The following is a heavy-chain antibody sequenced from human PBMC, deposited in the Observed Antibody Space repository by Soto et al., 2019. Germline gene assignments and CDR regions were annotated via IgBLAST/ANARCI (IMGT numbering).Heavy chain of an antibody. Sequence: QVQLVQSGAEVKKPGSSVKVSCKASGGTFSGYALSWVRQAPGQGLEWMGGIIPLFGTTNYAQKFQGRVTITADECTSTGSMELSRLRSEDTAVYYCAREDRWLQFCVVDIWGQGTMVTVSS. D-gene: IGHD4-4*01. CDR2: IIPLFGTT. J-gene: IGHJ3*02. CDR3: AREDRWLQFCVVDI. CDR1: GGTFSGYA. V-gene: IGHV1-69*12.